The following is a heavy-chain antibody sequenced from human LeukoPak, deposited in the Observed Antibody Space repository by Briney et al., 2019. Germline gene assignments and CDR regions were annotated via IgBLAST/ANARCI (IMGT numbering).Heavy chain of an antibody. Sequence: GESLKISCKGSGYSFTNYWIGWVRQMPWKGLEWIGITYPGDSDTRYSPSFQGQVTISADKSISTAYLQWSSLTASDTAIYYCARLLDYYDSSGSLLGAFDIWGQGTMVTVSS. CDR1: GYSFTNYW. J-gene: IGHJ3*02. D-gene: IGHD3-22*01. CDR3: ARLLDYYDSSGSLLGAFDI. CDR2: TYPGDSDT. V-gene: IGHV5-51*01.